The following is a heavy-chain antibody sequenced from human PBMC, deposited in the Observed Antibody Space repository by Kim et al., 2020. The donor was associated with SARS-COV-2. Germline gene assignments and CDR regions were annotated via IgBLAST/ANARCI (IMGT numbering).Heavy chain of an antibody. CDR2: ISGSTGGT. J-gene: IGHJ5*02. D-gene: IGHD3-10*01. V-gene: IGHV3-23*01. CDR1: GFTFRTSD. CDR3: AKYYYASGSNWFDP. Sequence: GGSLRLSCAASGFTFRTSDMTWVRQAPGKGLEWVSSISGSTGGTYYADSVKGRFTISRDSSKNTLYLQMNSLRSEDTAVYYCAKYYYASGSNWFDPWGQGTLVTVSS.